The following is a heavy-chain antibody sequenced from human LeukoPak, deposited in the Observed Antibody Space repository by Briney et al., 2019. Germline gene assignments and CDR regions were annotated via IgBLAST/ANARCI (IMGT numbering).Heavy chain of an antibody. D-gene: IGHD6-6*01. CDR2: VYYSGNT. J-gene: IGHJ5*02. CDR1: GGSISSSGSY. V-gene: IGHV4-39*07. Sequence: PSETLSLTCTVSGGSISSSGSYWGWIRQPPGKGLEWIESVYYSGNTYNPSLKSRVTISVDTSKNQFSLNLTSVNAADTAIYYCATVMAARREDLNWFDPWGQGTLVTVSS. CDR3: ATVMAARREDLNWFDP.